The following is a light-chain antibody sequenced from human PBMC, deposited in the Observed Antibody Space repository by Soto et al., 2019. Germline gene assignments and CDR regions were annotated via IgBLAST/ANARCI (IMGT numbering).Light chain of an antibody. Sequence: EIVLTQSPGTLSLSPGERATLSCRASQSVASNYLSWYQQKPGQGPRLLIYGASNRATDIPGRFSGSGSGTDITLTISRLEPEDFAVSYCQQYGSSPRTFGQGTKVEIK. CDR3: QQYGSSPRT. V-gene: IGKV3-20*01. CDR2: GAS. CDR1: QSVASNY. J-gene: IGKJ1*01.